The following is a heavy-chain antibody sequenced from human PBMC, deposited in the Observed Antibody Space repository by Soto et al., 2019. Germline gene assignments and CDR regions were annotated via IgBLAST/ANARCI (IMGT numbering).Heavy chain of an antibody. CDR2: ISPNGDTT. CDR1: GLTFSNYA. J-gene: IGHJ4*02. Sequence: GGALRLSCAASGLTFSNYAMSWVRQAPGMGLEWVSAISPNGDTTNYADSVKGRFTISRDNSKNTVYLQMNSLRADDTAVYYCARDQSYLSFWGLGTLVTVSS. CDR3: ARDQSYLSF. V-gene: IGHV3-23*01. D-gene: IGHD3-10*01.